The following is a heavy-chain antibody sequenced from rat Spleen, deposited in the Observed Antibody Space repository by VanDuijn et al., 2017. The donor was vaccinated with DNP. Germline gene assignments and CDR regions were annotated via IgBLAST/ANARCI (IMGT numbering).Heavy chain of an antibody. D-gene: IGHD4-3*01. Sequence: QIQLQQSGAELAKPASSVKISCKASGYTFTSYFITWIKQTTGQGLEYIGYIETRSGGTNYNEKFKGKATLTGGKSSSTAFMQLSSLTPDDSAVYYCARGSDGVWFVYWGQGTLVTVSS. CDR2: IETRSGGT. V-gene: IGHV1-43*01. J-gene: IGHJ3*01. CDR3: ARGSDGVWFVY. CDR1: GYTFTSYF.